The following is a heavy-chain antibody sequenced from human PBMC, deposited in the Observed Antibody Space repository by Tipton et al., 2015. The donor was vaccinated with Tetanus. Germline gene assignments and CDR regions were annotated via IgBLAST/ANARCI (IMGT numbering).Heavy chain of an antibody. CDR2: IYYSGST. J-gene: IGHJ4*02. D-gene: IGHD3-10*01. Sequence: TLSLTCTVSGGSISSYYWSWIRQPPGKGLEWIGYIYYSGSTNYNPSLKSRVTISVDTSKNQFSLKLNSVTAADTAVYYCARGIWFGPGPKFYFDSWGQGTLVAVSS. CDR1: GGSISSYY. CDR3: ARGIWFGPGPKFYFDS. V-gene: IGHV4-59*12.